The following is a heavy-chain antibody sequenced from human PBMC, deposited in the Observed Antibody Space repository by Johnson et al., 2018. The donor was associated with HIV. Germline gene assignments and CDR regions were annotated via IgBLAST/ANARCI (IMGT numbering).Heavy chain of an antibody. Sequence: VQLVESGGGLVKPGGSLRLSCAASGFTFSSYWMSWVRQAPGKGLEWVANIKQDGSEKYYVDSVKGRFTISRDNSKNTLYLQMNSLITEETAVYSCARDLRFNRTVQGRIIISGTFDMWGHGTVLHVSS. CDR2: IKQDGSEK. D-gene: IGHD3-10*01. CDR1: GFTFSSYW. V-gene: IGHV3-7*01. CDR3: ARDLRFNRTVQGRIIISGTFDM. J-gene: IGHJ3*02.